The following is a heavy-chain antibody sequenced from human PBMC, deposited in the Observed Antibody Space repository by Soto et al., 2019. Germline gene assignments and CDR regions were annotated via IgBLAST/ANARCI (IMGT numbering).Heavy chain of an antibody. V-gene: IGHV1-8*01. D-gene: IGHD1-1*01. CDR3: ARRAETNGWNGFGADKYYFDF. CDR1: GYTFTSYD. J-gene: IGHJ4*02. CDR2: MNPNTGNS. Sequence: QVQLVQSGAEVRKPGASVKVSCEASGYTFTSYDIYWVRQATGQGLEWIGWMNPNTGNSVYAKKFQGRVTMTSDTSKSTAHMEVSSLRSEDTAVYYCARRAETNGWNGFGADKYYFDFWGQGTLVTVSS.